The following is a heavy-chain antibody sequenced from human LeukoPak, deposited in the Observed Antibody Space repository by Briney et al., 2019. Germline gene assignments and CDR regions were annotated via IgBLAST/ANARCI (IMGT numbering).Heavy chain of an antibody. Sequence: GGSLRLSCAASGFTFSSYSMNWVRQAPGKGLEWVSYISSSGSTIFYADSVKGRFTISRDNPKNSLYLQMNSLRAEDTGVYYCARASSGWYNWFDPWGQGTLVTVSS. CDR2: ISSSGSTI. J-gene: IGHJ5*02. CDR3: ARASSGWYNWFDP. V-gene: IGHV3-48*04. D-gene: IGHD6-19*01. CDR1: GFTFSSYS.